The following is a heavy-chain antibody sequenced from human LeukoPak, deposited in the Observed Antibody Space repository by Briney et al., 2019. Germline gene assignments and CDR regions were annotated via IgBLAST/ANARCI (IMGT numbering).Heavy chain of an antibody. Sequence: SQTLSLTCPVYGASFSGYYWRWIRQPPRKWLEWIGEINQSGSTNYNPSLKSRVTISIDTSKNQFSLKLSSVTAADTAVYYCARGRTEVPAGMLGNWFDPWGQGTLVTVSS. CDR2: INQSGST. CDR3: ARGRTEVPAGMLGNWFDP. CDR1: GASFSGYY. D-gene: IGHD2-2*01. J-gene: IGHJ5*02. V-gene: IGHV4-34*01.